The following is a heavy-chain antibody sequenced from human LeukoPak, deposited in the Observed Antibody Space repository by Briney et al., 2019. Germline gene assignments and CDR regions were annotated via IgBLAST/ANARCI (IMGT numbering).Heavy chain of an antibody. J-gene: IGHJ4*02. CDR1: GGSINSGSYF. D-gene: IGHD5-18*01. V-gene: IGHV4-61*02. CDR2: IYPSGST. Sequence: SQTLSLTCTVSGGSINSGSYFWSWIRQPAGKGLEWIGRIYPSGSTNYNPSLKSRVIISVDLPKNQFSLKLSSVTAADTAVYYCSRGDYSYGFDWGQGILVTVSS. CDR3: SRGDYSYGFD.